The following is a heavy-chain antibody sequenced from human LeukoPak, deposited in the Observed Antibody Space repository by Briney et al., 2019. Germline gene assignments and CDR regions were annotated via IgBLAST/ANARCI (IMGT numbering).Heavy chain of an antibody. CDR2: ISSNGGST. CDR3: VKDLGGSLDY. V-gene: IGHV3-64*05. J-gene: IGHJ4*02. D-gene: IGHD3-16*01. Sequence: GRSLRLSCAASGFTFRSYAMHWVRQAPGKGLEYVSAISSNGGSTYYADSVKGRFTISRDNSKNTLYFQMSSLRAEDTAVYYCVKDLGGSLDYWGQGTLVTVSS. CDR1: GFTFRSYA.